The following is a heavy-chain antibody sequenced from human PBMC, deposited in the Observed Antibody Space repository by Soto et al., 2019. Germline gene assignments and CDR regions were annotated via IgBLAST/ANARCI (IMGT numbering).Heavy chain of an antibody. CDR3: ARDVNWAFDH. D-gene: IGHD7-27*01. CDR2: IISETSGQ. CDR1: GFMFSAFP. V-gene: IGHV3-48*02. Sequence: VGSLRLSCAASGFMFSAFPMNWFRQPPGKGLEWLSQIISETSGQTYADSVKGRFTISRDNAKNSLYLQMNSLRDEDTAVYYCARDVNWAFDHWGQGILVTVSS. J-gene: IGHJ5*02.